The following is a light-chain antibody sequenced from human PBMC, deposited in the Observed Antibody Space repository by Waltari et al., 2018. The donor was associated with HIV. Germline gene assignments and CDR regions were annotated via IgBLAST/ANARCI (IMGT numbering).Light chain of an antibody. V-gene: IGLV2-8*01. CDR2: EVR. Sequence: QSALTQPPSAAGYPGQSVTLPRTGSSGPVGAFSFDSWDQLPPGNTPNLTTYEVRKRPSGVPDRFSGSKSGNTASLTVSGLQAEDEADYYFGSYAGNDNYVFGTGTKVTVL. J-gene: IGLJ1*01. CDR1: SGPVGAFSF. CDR3: GSYAGNDNYV.